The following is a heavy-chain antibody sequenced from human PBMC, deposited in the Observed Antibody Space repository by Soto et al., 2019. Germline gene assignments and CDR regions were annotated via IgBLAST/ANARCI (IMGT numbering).Heavy chain of an antibody. V-gene: IGHV1-46*03. J-gene: IGHJ6*02. CDR1: GYTFTSYY. D-gene: IGHD2-15*01. Sequence: ASGKVSCKASGYTFTSYYMQWVRHSPGQGLEWMGIISPSGGSTSVEQKFQGRVTMSVDTSTSSVYMELSSLRSEDTAVYYFARGIYCSGGSRYVGMDVWGQGTTVTVS. CDR2: ISPSGGST. CDR3: ARGIYCSGGSRYVGMDV.